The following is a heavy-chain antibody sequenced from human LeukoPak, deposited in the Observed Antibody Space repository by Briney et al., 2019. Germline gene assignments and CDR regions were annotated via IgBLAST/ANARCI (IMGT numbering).Heavy chain of an antibody. D-gene: IGHD3-22*01. CDR1: GFTFSSYS. V-gene: IGHV3-21*01. J-gene: IGHJ4*02. CDR2: ISSSSSYI. Sequence: NPGGSLRLSCAASGFTFSSYSMNWVRQAPGKGLEWVSSISSSSSYIYYADSVKGRFTISRDNAKNSLYLQMNSLRAEDTAVYYCARGRWGNYYDSSGHYWGQGTLVTVSS. CDR3: ARGRWGNYYDSSGHY.